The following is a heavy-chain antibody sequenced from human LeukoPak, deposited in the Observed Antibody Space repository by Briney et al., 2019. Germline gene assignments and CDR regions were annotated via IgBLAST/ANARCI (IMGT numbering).Heavy chain of an antibody. CDR3: ARDAPSIEAQVDY. CDR1: GFTFSNYE. D-gene: IGHD3-22*01. CDR2: ISSSGGTI. Sequence: PGGSLRLSCAASGFTFSNYEMNWVRQAPGKGLEWVSYISSSGGTIYDAGSVRGRFTISRDNAKNSVYLQMNSLRAEDTAVYYCARDAPSIEAQVDYWGQGTLVTVSS. V-gene: IGHV3-48*03. J-gene: IGHJ4*02.